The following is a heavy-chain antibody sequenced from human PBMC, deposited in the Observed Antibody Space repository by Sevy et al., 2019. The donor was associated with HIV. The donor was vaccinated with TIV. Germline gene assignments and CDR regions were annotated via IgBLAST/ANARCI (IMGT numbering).Heavy chain of an antibody. J-gene: IGHJ4*02. CDR3: ARVYNTFRAAGP. CDR2: ISAYNGNT. V-gene: IGHV1-18*01. D-gene: IGHD6-13*01. CDR1: GYTFTSYG. Sequence: ASVKVSCKASGYTFTSYGISWVRQAPGQGLEWMGWISAYNGNTNYAQKLQGRVTMTTDTSTSTSYMELRSLRSDDTAVYYCARVYNTFRAAGPWGQGTLVTVSS.